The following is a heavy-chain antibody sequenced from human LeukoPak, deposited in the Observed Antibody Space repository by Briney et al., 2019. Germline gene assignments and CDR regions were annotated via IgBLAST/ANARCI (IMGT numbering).Heavy chain of an antibody. Sequence: PSETLSLTCTVSGGSISSSRYYWGWIRQPPGKGLEWIGSIYYSGSTYYNPSLKSRVTISVDTSKNQFSLKLSSVTAADTAVYYCARESLSRDGYNRLDYWGQGTLVTVSS. V-gene: IGHV4-39*02. CDR2: IYYSGST. D-gene: IGHD5-24*01. CDR1: GGSISSSRYY. CDR3: ARESLSRDGYNRLDY. J-gene: IGHJ4*02.